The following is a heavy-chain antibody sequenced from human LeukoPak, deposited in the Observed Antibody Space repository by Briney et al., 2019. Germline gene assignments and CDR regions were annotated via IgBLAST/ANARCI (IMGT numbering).Heavy chain of an antibody. V-gene: IGHV4-59*01. Sequence: SETLPLTCTVSGGSISGYYWSWIRQPPGKGLEWIGHIYSSGSTKYNPSLKSRVTISVDTSKNQFSLKLSSVTAADTAVYYCARNYDSSGYTAFGYWGRGTLLTVSS. D-gene: IGHD3-22*01. CDR2: IYSSGST. CDR3: ARNYDSSGYTAFGY. CDR1: GGSISGYY. J-gene: IGHJ4*02.